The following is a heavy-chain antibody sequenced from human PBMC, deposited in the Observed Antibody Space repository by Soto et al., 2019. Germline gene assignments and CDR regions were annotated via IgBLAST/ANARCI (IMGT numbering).Heavy chain of an antibody. CDR2: INPSGGST. V-gene: IGHV1-46*01. CDR3: ASNRVSYYFDY. Sequence: QVQLVQSGAEVKKPGASVKGSCKASGYTFTSYYMHWVRQAPGQGLEWMGIINPSGGSTSYAQKFQGRVTMTRDTSTSTVYMELSSLRSEDTAVYYCASNRVSYYFDYWGQGTLVTVSS. D-gene: IGHD3-10*01. J-gene: IGHJ4*02. CDR1: GYTFTSYY.